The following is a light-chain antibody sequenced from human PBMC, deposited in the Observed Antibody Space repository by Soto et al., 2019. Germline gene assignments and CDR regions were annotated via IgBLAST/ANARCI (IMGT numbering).Light chain of an antibody. CDR2: GAS. V-gene: IGKV3-15*01. J-gene: IGKJ1*01. CDR1: QNIYDN. Sequence: EIVVTQSPATLSVSPGERATLSCRASQNIYDNLAWYQQKPGQAPRLLIYGASTRATGIPARFSGSGSGTEFTITISSLQFEDYAVYYCLQYNSWWTFGQGTKVEI. CDR3: LQYNSWWT.